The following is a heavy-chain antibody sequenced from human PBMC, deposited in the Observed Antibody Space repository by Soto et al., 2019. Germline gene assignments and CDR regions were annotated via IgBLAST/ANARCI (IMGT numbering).Heavy chain of an antibody. CDR3: ARERSSGAFDL. J-gene: IGHJ3*01. D-gene: IGHD1-26*01. Sequence: QVQLVQSGAEVKKPGASVKVSCKTSGYTFTSYDINWVRQATGQGLEWMGWMNPNSGNTAYAQKFQGRVTMTRHTSICTAYMELSSLRSEYTAVYYCARERSSGAFDLWGQGTMFTVSS. CDR1: GYTFTSYD. CDR2: MNPNSGNT. V-gene: IGHV1-8*01.